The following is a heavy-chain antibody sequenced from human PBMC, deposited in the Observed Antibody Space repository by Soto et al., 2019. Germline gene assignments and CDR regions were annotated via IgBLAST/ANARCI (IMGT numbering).Heavy chain of an antibody. D-gene: IGHD3-10*02. Sequence: QVQLVESGGGVVQPGRSLRLSCVGSGFIFSNNGMHWVRQTPGKGLEWVAFMSYDGSDTFYAKGRFTISRDNSKNTLFLHMSNLIAQDTAMYYCTIVRVADSALDHWGQGTLVTVSS. CDR1: GFIFSNNG. J-gene: IGHJ4*02. CDR2: MSYDGSDT. V-gene: IGHV3-30*03. CDR3: TIVRVADSALDH.